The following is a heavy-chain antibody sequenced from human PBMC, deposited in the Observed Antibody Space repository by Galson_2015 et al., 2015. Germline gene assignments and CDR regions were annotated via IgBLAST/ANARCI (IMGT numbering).Heavy chain of an antibody. CDR3: VRDTGWGFDY. CDR2: TYYRSKWSN. V-gene: IGHV6-1*01. J-gene: IGHJ4*02. Sequence: CAISGDSVSNSDASWNWIRQSPSRGLEWLGRTYYRSKWSNDYAVSVKSRITISPDTPKNHFSLHLNSVTPDDTAVYYCVRDTGWGFDYWGQGALVTVSS. CDR1: GDSVSNSDAS. D-gene: IGHD1-14*01.